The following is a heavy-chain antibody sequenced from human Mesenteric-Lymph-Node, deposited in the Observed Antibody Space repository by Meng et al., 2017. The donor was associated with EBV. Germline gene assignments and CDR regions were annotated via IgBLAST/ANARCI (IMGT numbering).Heavy chain of an antibody. CDR1: GASLSNSPYS. V-gene: IGHV4-39*07. Sequence: QLEVQESGPGLVKPSEPLSPPCTVSGASLSNSPYSWGWVRQPPGKGLEWLGTIYYSGHTYYNPSLKSRVTISVDTSKNQFSLQLRSVTAADTAVYYCAAGYCSSSRCYALEYWGQGILVTVSS. CDR2: IYYSGHT. J-gene: IGHJ4*02. CDR3: AAGYCSSSRCYALEY. D-gene: IGHD2-2*01.